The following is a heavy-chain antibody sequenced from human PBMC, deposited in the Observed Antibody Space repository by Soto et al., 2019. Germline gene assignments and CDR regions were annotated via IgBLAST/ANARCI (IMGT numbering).Heavy chain of an antibody. CDR3: ARDDCSCGSCDYYFDY. CDR1: GYTFTGYY. D-gene: IGHD2-15*01. J-gene: IGHJ4*02. V-gene: IGHV1-2*02. Sequence: QVQLVQSGAEVKKPGASVKVSCKASGYTFTGYYMHWVRQAPGQGLEWMGWSNPNSGGTNYAQKFQGGVTMTRDTSISTADMELSRLRSDDTAVYYCARDDCSCGSCDYYFDYWGQGTLVTVSS. CDR2: SNPNSGGT.